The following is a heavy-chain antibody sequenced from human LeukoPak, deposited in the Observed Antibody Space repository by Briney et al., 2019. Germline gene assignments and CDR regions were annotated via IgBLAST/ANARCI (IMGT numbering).Heavy chain of an antibody. J-gene: IGHJ4*02. Sequence: PSETLSLTCTVSDGSINSNYWSWIRQHAGGGRVWSGRIYTRGSTNYKPSLKSRVPTSIDASKNQFSLKLSSVTAAGTAVYYWARVSIDSSGYYYEYFDNWGQGKLVTVSS. V-gene: IGHV4-4*07. CDR2: IYTRGST. CDR1: DGSINSNY. D-gene: IGHD3-22*01. CDR3: ARVSIDSSGYYYEYFDN.